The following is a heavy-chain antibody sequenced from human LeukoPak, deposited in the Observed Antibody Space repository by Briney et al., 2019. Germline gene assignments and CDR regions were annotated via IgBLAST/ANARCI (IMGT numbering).Heavy chain of an antibody. V-gene: IGHV3-21*01. J-gene: IGHJ4*02. D-gene: IGHD6-6*01. CDR3: ARFKYSSPENYYFDY. CDR2: ISSSSRYI. CDR1: GFSFSTWS. Sequence: GGSLRLSCAASGFSFSTWSVNWVRQAPGKGLEWVSSISSSSRYIYYADSVKGRFTISRDNAKNSLYLQMNSLRAEDTAVYYCARFKYSSPENYYFDYWGQGTLVTVSS.